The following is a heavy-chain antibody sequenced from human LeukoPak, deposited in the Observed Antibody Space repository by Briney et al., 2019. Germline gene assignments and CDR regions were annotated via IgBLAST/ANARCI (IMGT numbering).Heavy chain of an antibody. D-gene: IGHD6-19*01. CDR3: ARDGTKPRTTNAPDSSGWYGGPRYYYYYYMDV. CDR2: ISSSGSTI. CDR1: GFTFSSYE. Sequence: GGSLRLSCAPSGFTFSSYEMNWVRHAPGEWLEWVSYISSSGSTIYYTDCVKGPLTISRDNAKNSLYVKMNSLRAEDTAIYYCARDGTKPRTTNAPDSSGWYGGPRYYYYYYMDVWGKGTSVTISS. J-gene: IGHJ6*03. V-gene: IGHV3-48*03.